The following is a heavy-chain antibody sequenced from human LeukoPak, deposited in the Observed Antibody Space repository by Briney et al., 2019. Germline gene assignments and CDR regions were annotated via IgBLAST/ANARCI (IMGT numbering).Heavy chain of an antibody. D-gene: IGHD3-3*01. CDR3: AMRVERSNTITHPSKLDY. J-gene: IGHJ4*02. Sequence: PSETLSLTCGVYGGSFSGYYWTWIRQPPGKGLEWIGEINHSGSTNYNPSLKSRVTISVDTSKNQFSLKLSSVTAADTAVYYCAMRVERSNTITHPSKLDYWGQGTLVTVSS. CDR2: INHSGST. CDR1: GGSFSGYY. V-gene: IGHV4-34*01.